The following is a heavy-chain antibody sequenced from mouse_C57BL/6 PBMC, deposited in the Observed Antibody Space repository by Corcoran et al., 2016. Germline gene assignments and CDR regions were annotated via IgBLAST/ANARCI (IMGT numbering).Heavy chain of an antibody. V-gene: IGHV3-6*01. D-gene: IGHD1-1*01. J-gene: IGHJ3*01. CDR2: ISYDGSN. CDR1: GYSITSGYY. Sequence: DVQLQESGPGLVKPSQSLSLTCSVTGYSITSGYYWNWIRQFPGNKLEWMGYISYDGSNNYNPSLKNRISITRDTSKNQFFLKLNSVTTEDTATYYCARDYYGGAYWGQGTLVTVSA. CDR3: ARDYYGGAY.